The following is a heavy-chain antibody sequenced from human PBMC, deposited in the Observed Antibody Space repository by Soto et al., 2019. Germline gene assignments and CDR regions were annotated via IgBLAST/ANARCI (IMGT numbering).Heavy chain of an antibody. Sequence: SVNVSCKASGGTFGSYAISWVRQAPGQGLEWMGGIIPIPGTANYAQKFQGRVTIAADESTSTAYMELSSLRSEDTAVYYCARSLLRLGEPNYYYYGMDVWGQGTTVTVSS. D-gene: IGHD3-16*01. V-gene: IGHV1-69*13. CDR2: IIPIPGTA. J-gene: IGHJ6*02. CDR1: GGTFGSYA. CDR3: ARSLLRLGEPNYYYYGMDV.